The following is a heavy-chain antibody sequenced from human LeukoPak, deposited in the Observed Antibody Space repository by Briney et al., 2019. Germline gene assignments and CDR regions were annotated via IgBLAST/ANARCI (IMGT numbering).Heavy chain of an antibody. Sequence: GASVKVSCKTSRYTFTSYGVSWVRQAPGQRLEWMGWISTYNYNTNYAQKFRGRVTLTKDTSTSTVYMELRSLRSDDTAIYYCARQVDTTMALPDYWGQGTLVTVSS. V-gene: IGHV1-18*01. CDR1: RYTFTSYG. CDR2: ISTYNYNT. CDR3: ARQVDTTMALPDY. J-gene: IGHJ4*02. D-gene: IGHD5-18*01.